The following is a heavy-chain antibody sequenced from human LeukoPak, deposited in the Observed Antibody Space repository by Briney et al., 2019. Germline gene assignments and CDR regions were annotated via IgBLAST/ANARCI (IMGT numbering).Heavy chain of an antibody. Sequence: GGSLRLTCAASGFTFSSYGMHWVRQAPGKGLEWVAVIWYDGSNRYYADSVKGRFTISRDNSKNTLYLQLNSLRAEDTAVYYCARGRREVLNTRVFDYWGQGTLVTVSS. V-gene: IGHV3-33*01. CDR2: IWYDGSNR. CDR1: GFTFSSYG. CDR3: ARGRREVLNTRVFDY. D-gene: IGHD1-26*01. J-gene: IGHJ4*02.